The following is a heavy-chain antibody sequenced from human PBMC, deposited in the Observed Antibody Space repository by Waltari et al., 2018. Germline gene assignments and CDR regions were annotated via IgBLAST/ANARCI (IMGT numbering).Heavy chain of an antibody. CDR1: GFRFSNYW. D-gene: IGHD2-15*01. CDR2: ISNDETSI. J-gene: IGHJ4*02. CDR3: AKDGGYCSGGSCYSYFDY. Sequence: EEQLLESGGGLVQPGDSLRLSCAASGFRFSNYWMNWVRQAPGKGLVWVARISNDETSISDADSVKGRFTISRDNSKNTLYLQMNSLRAEDTAVYYCAKDGGYCSGGSCYSYFDYWGQGTLVTVSS. V-gene: IGHV3-74*01.